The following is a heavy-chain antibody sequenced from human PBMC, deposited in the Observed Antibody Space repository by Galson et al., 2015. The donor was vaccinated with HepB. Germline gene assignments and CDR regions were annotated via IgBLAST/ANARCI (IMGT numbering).Heavy chain of an antibody. CDR1: GFTFSSYG. D-gene: IGHD2-2*02. J-gene: IGHJ3*02. V-gene: IGHV3-30*03. Sequence: SLRLSCAASGFTFSSYGMHWVRQAPGKGLEWVAVISYDGSNKYYADSVKGRFTISRDNSKNTLYLQMNSLRAEDTAVYYCARASIVVVPAAIEDGDAFDIWGQGTMVTVSS. CDR3: ARASIVVVPAAIEDGDAFDI. CDR2: ISYDGSNK.